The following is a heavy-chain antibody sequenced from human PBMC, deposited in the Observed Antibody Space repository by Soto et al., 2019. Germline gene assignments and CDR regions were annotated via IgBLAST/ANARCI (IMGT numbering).Heavy chain of an antibody. V-gene: IGHV4-59*01. D-gene: IGHD2-21*02. Sequence: TSETLSLTCTVSGGSISSYYWSWIRQPPGKGLEWIGYIYYSGSTNYNPSLKSRVTISVDTSKNQFSLKLSSVTAADTAVYYCASTALAYCGGDCFFFDYWGQGTLVTVSS. CDR1: GGSISSYY. CDR2: IYYSGST. J-gene: IGHJ4*02. CDR3: ASTALAYCGGDCFFFDY.